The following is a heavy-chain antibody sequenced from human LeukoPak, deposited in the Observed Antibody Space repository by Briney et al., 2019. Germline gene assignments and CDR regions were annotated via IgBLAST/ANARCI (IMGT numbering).Heavy chain of an antibody. Sequence: GGSLRLSCAASGFTFSSYSMNWVRQAPGKGPEWVSSISSSSSYIYYADSVKGRFTISRDNAKNSLYLQMNSLRAEDTAVCYCARALAMVRGVNDAFDIWGQGTMVTISS. J-gene: IGHJ3*02. CDR1: GFTFSSYS. V-gene: IGHV3-21*01. CDR2: ISSSSSYI. CDR3: ARALAMVRGVNDAFDI. D-gene: IGHD3-10*01.